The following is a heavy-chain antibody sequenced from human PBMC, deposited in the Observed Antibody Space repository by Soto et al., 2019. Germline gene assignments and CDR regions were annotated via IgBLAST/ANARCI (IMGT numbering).Heavy chain of an antibody. Sequence: QVQLVESGGGVVQPGRSLRLSCAASGFTFSSYGMHWVRQAPGKGLEWVAVIWYDGSNKYYADSVKGRFTISRDNSKNTLYLQRNSLRAEDTAGYYFARVLYSSGCQRYCGMDVWGQGTTVTVSS. D-gene: IGHD6-19*01. J-gene: IGHJ6*02. CDR3: ARVLYSSGCQRYCGMDV. CDR2: IWYDGSNK. CDR1: GFTFSSYG. V-gene: IGHV3-33*01.